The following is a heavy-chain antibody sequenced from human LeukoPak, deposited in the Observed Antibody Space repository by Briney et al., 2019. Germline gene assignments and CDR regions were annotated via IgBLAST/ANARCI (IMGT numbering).Heavy chain of an antibody. Sequence: PSETLSLTCAVYGGSFSGYYWSWIRQPPGKGLEWIGEINHSGSTNYNPSLKSRVTISVDTSKNQFSLKLSSVTAADTAVYYCARSEPDTGIAAAGTESAFDIWGQGQWSPSLQ. V-gene: IGHV4-34*01. J-gene: IGHJ3*02. D-gene: IGHD6-13*01. CDR1: GGSFSGYY. CDR2: INHSGST. CDR3: ARSEPDTGIAAAGTESAFDI.